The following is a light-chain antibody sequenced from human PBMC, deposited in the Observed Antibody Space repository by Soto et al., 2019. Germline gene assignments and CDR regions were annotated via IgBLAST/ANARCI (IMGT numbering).Light chain of an antibody. CDR3: QQYDTYPLLT. Sequence: IRITLSPSSLSASQGDRVTITCRASQGISSYLAWYQQKPGKAPKLLIYAASTLQSGVPSRFSGSGSGTDFTLTISGLQSEDFAPYYCQQYDTYPLLTFGGGTKVDIK. J-gene: IGKJ4*01. CDR2: AAS. CDR1: QGISSY. V-gene: IGKV1-8*01.